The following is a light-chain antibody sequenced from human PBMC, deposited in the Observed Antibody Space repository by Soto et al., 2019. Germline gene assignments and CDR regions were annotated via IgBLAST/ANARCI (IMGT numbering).Light chain of an antibody. CDR2: LNSDGSH. V-gene: IGLV4-69*01. CDR1: SGHSSYA. J-gene: IGLJ2*01. CDR3: QTWGTGIHVV. Sequence: QPVLTQSPSASASLGASVKLTCTLSSGHSSYAITWHQQQPEKGPRYLMKLNSDGSHYKGDGIPDRFSGSSSGAERYLIISSLQSEDEADYSCQTWGTGIHVVFGGGTKVTVL.